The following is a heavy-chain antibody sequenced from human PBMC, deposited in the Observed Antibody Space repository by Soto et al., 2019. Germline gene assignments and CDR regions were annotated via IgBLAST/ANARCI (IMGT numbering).Heavy chain of an antibody. CDR2: LYYGRSA. J-gene: IGHJ4*02. D-gene: IGHD3-22*01. Sequence: QVQLQESGPGLVKPSETLSLTCAVSGDSISSYYCMWIRQPPGKGLESIGYLYYGRSANYNPSLKSRFPVSLXTSTNQCSLTLSSMTAADTAVYYCALRSMAVVPEYWGQGTLVTVSS. CDR3: ALRSMAVVPEY. CDR1: GDSISSYY. V-gene: IGHV4-59*01.